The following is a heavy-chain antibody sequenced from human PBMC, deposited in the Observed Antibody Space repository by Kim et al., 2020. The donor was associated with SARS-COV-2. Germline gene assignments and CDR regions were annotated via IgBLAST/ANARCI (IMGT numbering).Heavy chain of an antibody. J-gene: IGHJ4*02. D-gene: IGHD6-6*01. CDR2: MNPNSGNT. V-gene: IGHV1-8*01. CDR1: GYTFTSYD. CDR3: ARGMKYRGSSSIDYFDY. Sequence: ASVKVSCKASGYTFTSYDINWVRQATGQGLEWMGWMNPNSGNTGYAQKFQGRVTMTRNTSISTAYMELSSLRSEDTAVYYCARGMKYRGSSSIDYFDYWGQGTLVTVSS.